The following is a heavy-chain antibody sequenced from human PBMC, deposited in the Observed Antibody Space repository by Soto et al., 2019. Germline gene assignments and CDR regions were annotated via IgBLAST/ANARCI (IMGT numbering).Heavy chain of an antibody. CDR1: GGTFSSYT. CDR3: AIVVAGTPGMDV. CDR2: IIPILGIT. J-gene: IGHJ6*02. Sequence: QVQLVQSGAEVKKPESSVKVSCKASGGTFSSYTISWVRQAPGQGLEWMGRIIPILGITNYAQKFQGVVTITADKSTTTAYMERSSLRSEDTAVYYCAIVVAGTPGMDVWGQGTTVTVSS. D-gene: IGHD6-19*01. V-gene: IGHV1-69*02.